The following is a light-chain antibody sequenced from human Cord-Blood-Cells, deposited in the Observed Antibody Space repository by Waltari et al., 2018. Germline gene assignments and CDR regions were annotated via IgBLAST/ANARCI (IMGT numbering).Light chain of an antibody. Sequence: QSVLTQPPSAYGTPGQWVTISCAGLSPNIGSNTVDWYQQRPVTAPKLLIYRNNQRPSGVPDRFSGSKSGPSASLAIRGLQAEDEADYYCAAWDDSLNVVFGGGTKLTVL. J-gene: IGLJ2*01. CDR3: AAWDDSLNVV. V-gene: IGLV1-44*01. CDR2: RNN. CDR1: SPNIGSNT.